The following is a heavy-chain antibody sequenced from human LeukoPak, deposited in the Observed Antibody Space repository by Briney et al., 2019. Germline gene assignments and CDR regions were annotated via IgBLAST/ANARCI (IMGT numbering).Heavy chain of an antibody. CDR2: IYHSGNT. CDR3: AREGRYSGSYYLDY. J-gene: IGHJ4*02. D-gene: IGHD1-26*01. CDR1: GYSISSAYS. V-gene: IGHV4-38-2*02. Sequence: SETLSLTCTVSGYSISSAYSWGWIRQPPGKGLEWIGSIYHSGNTYYNPSLKSRVTISVDTSKNQFSLKLSSVTAADTAVYYCAREGRYSGSYYLDYWGQGTLVTVSS.